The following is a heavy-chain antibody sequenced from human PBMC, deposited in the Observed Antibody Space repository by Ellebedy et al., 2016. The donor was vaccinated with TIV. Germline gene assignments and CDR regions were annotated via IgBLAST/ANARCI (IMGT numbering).Heavy chain of an antibody. D-gene: IGHD3-22*01. CDR1: GFIFYDYG. CDR3: VRGGDYDRH. Sequence: PGGSLRLSCVASGFIFYDYGLHWVRQAPGTGLEFVSFIRKDGGDRIYADAVKGRFSISRDNSKNTVYLHMNSLIFEDTAMYFYVRGGDYDRHWGQGTQVTVSS. V-gene: IGHV3-30*02. J-gene: IGHJ4*02. CDR2: IRKDGGDR.